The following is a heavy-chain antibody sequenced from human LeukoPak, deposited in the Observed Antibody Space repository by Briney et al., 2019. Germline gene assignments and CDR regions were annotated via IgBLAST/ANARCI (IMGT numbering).Heavy chain of an antibody. V-gene: IGHV1-18*01. CDR3: ARVQQWELRGAFDI. CDR2: ITVYNGNT. Sequence: ASMKVSCKASGYTFSTYGIAWVRQAPGQGLEWMGWITVYNGNTKYAQKFRGRVNMTTDTSTSTAYMELAYLRSDDTAVYYCARVQQWELRGAFDIWGQGTMVTVSS. CDR1: GYTFSTYG. D-gene: IGHD1-26*01. J-gene: IGHJ3*02.